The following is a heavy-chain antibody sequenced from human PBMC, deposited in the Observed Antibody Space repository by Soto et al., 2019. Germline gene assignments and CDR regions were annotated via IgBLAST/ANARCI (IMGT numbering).Heavy chain of an antibody. Sequence: RLSCAASGFTFSSYWMHWVRQAPGKGLVWVSRINSDGSSTSYADSVKGRFTISRDNAKNTLYLQMNSLRAEDTAVYYCASLEVAMVTSNYYYYGMDVWGQGTTVTVSS. CDR1: GFTFSSYW. J-gene: IGHJ6*02. CDR3: ASLEVAMVTSNYYYYGMDV. CDR2: INSDGSST. V-gene: IGHV3-74*01. D-gene: IGHD5-18*01.